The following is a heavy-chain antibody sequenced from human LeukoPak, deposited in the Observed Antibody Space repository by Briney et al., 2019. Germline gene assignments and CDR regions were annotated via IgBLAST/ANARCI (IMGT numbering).Heavy chain of an antibody. CDR2: IYTSGST. CDR1: GGSISSYY. D-gene: IGHD6-19*01. V-gene: IGHV4-4*07. J-gene: IGHJ4*02. Sequence: PSETLSLTCTVSGGSISSYYWSWIRQPAGKGLEWIGRIYTSGSTNYNPSLKSRVTMSVDTSKKQFSLKLSSVHAADTAVYYCARDRGSSGWYGVYYFDYWGQGTLVTVSS. CDR3: ARDRGSSGWYGVYYFDY.